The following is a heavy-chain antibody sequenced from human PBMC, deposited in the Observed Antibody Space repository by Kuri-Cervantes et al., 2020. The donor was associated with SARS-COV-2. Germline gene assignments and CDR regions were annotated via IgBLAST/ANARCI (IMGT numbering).Heavy chain of an antibody. J-gene: IGHJ4*02. Sequence: GESLKISCAASTFTFSSCTMSRVRQAPGKGLEWVSYISSSTSTKYYAGSVKGRFTICRDNARNSLYLQMNSLRAEDTAVHNCARGGGNSEVWVEYFDYWGQGTLVTVSS. CDR2: ISSSTSTK. CDR1: TFTFSSCT. D-gene: IGHD4-23*01. V-gene: IGHV3-48*01. CDR3: ARGGGNSEVWVEYFDY.